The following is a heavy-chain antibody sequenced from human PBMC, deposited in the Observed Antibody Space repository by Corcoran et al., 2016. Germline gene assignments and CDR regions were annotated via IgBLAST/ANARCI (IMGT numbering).Heavy chain of an antibody. CDR2: IYYSGST. CDR1: GGSISSGSSY. CDR3: ARERANDDGSGDREWYFDL. V-gene: IGHV4-31*03. Sequence: QVQLQESGPGLVKPSQTLSLTCTVSGGSISSGSSYWSWIRQPPGKGLEWIGCIYYSGSTYYNPSLKSRVTISVDTSKNQFSLKLSSVTAADTAVYYCARERANDDGSGDREWYFDLWGRGTLVTVSS. J-gene: IGHJ2*01. D-gene: IGHD3-22*01.